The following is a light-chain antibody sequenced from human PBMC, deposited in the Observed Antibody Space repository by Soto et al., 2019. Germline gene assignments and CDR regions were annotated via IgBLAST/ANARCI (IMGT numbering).Light chain of an antibody. CDR1: TSDVGDNNY. Sequence: QSALSQPASVSGSPGQTITISCTGTTSDVGDNNYVSWYQQHPGTAPKLMIYEVTYRPSGVSDRFSGSQSDKMASLTISGLQAGDEAEYYCSSYTSSSTLVVFGGGTKLTVL. V-gene: IGLV2-14*01. CDR2: EVT. J-gene: IGLJ2*01. CDR3: SSYTSSSTLVV.